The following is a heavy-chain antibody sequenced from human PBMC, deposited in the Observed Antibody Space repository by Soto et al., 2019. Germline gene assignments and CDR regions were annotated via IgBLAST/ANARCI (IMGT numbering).Heavy chain of an antibody. V-gene: IGHV4-59*08. Sequence: SETLSLTCTVSGGSISSYYWSWIRQPPGKGLEWIGYIYYSGSTNYNPSLKSRDTISVDTSKNQFSLKLSSVTAADTAVYYCARLPMVRGANSKDYWGQGTLVTVSS. CDR3: ARLPMVRGANSKDY. D-gene: IGHD3-10*01. J-gene: IGHJ4*02. CDR2: IYYSGST. CDR1: GGSISSYY.